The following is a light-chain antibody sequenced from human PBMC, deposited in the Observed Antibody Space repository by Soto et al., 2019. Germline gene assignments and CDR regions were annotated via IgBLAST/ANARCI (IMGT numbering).Light chain of an antibody. CDR3: SSYTSSSSYV. CDR1: SSDVGGYKY. Sequence: QSVLTQPASVSGSPGQSITISCTGTSSDVGGYKYVSWYQQHPDKAPKLIIYDVTNRPSGISNRFSGSKSGNTASLTISGLQAEDDADYYCSSYTSSSSYVFGTGPKVTVL. CDR2: DVT. J-gene: IGLJ1*01. V-gene: IGLV2-14*01.